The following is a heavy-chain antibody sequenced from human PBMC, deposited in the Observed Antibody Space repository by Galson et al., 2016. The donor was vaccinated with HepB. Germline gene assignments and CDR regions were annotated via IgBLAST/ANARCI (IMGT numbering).Heavy chain of an antibody. CDR3: SRQYWGGPSDY. J-gene: IGHJ4*02. CDR2: IFHSGRV. D-gene: IGHD2/OR15-2a*01. Sequence: TLSLTCAVSGVSITSNDWWSWVRQPPGQGLEWIGQIFHSGRVNYTPSLASRVTISIDTSNNHFSLRLTPVTAADTALYYWSRQYWGGPSDYWGQGTLVTVSS. CDR1: GVSITSNDW. V-gene: IGHV4-4*02.